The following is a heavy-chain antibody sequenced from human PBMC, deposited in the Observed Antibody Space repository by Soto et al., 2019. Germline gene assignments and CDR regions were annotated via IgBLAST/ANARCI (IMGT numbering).Heavy chain of an antibody. D-gene: IGHD6-19*01. CDR1: GFTFSNAW. J-gene: IGHJ4*02. CDR2: ILNKRDGGTT. V-gene: IGHV3-15*01. Sequence: PGGSPRLSCAASGFTFSNAWMNWVRLAPGKGLEWVGRILNKRDGGTTDYAAPVKGRFTISRGDLKNTLYLQMNSLKTEDTAVYYCTTYMSGPYSFDYWGQGTLVTVSS. CDR3: TTYMSGPYSFDY.